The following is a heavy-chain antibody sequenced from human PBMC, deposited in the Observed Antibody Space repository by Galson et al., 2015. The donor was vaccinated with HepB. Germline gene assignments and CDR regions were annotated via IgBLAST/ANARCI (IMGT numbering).Heavy chain of an antibody. CDR2: IKSKTDGGTT. CDR3: TTSRYCSGGSCYISPFDL. CDR1: GFTFSNAW. D-gene: IGHD2-15*01. J-gene: IGHJ2*01. Sequence: SLRLSCAASGFTFSNAWMNWVRQAPGKGLEWVGRIKSKTDGGTTDYAAPVKGRFTISRDDSKNTLYLQMNSLKTEDTAVYYCTTSRYCSGGSCYISPFDLWGRGTLVTVSS. V-gene: IGHV3-15*07.